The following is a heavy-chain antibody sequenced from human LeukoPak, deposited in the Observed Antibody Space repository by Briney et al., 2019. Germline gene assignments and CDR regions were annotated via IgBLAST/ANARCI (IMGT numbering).Heavy chain of an antibody. CDR1: GFTFDDYA. D-gene: IGHD5-12*01. V-gene: IGHV3-43*02. J-gene: IGHJ6*02. Sequence: GGSLRLSCAASGFTFDDYAMHWVRQAPGKGLEWVSLISGDGGSTYYADSVKGRFTISRDNSKNSLYLQMNSLRTEDTALYYCAKCLLATNRGANYYYGMDVWGQGTTVTVSS. CDR3: AKCLLATNRGANYYYGMDV. CDR2: ISGDGGST.